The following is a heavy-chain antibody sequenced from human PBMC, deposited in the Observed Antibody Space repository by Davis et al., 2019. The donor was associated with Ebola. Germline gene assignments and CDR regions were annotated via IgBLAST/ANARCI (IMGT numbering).Heavy chain of an antibody. J-gene: IGHJ3*01. CDR3: AKDTSNVWFDV. V-gene: IGHV3-23*01. Sequence: GGSLRLSCAASGFIFSSYVMSWVRQAPGKGLEWVSTLGLSADTYYADSVKGRFTISRDNSKNTLYLQMNSLRVEDTATYYCAKDTSNVWFDVWGQGTMVTVSS. D-gene: IGHD6-19*01. CDR2: LGLSADT. CDR1: GFIFSSYV.